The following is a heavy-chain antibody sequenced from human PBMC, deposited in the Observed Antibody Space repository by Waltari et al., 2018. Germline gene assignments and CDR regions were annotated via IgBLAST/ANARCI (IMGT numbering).Heavy chain of an antibody. V-gene: IGHV1-2*02. J-gene: IGHJ5*02. Sequence: GESGAEVKQPGASVKVSCRASGYIFTGYSLHWVRQAPGQGLEWMGWINPNTGDTQYAQMFQGRVTMTRDTSISTVYMELRSLTSDDTALYYCARDVITGNTLGYDPWGQGTLITVSS. CDR2: INPNTGDT. D-gene: IGHD2-15*01. CDR3: ARDVITGNTLGYDP. CDR1: GYIFTGYS.